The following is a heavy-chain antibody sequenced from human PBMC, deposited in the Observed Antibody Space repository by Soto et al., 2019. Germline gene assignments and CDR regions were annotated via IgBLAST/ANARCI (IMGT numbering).Heavy chain of an antibody. CDR1: GASISGFS. D-gene: IGHD1-26*01. CDR3: VRDGTKTLRDWFDP. J-gene: IGHJ5*02. V-gene: IGHV4-4*07. CDR2: IYATGTT. Sequence: LSLTCTVSGASISGFSWNWIRKSAGKGLEWIGRIYATGTTDYNPSLKSRVMMSVDTSKKQFSLKLRSVTAADTALYYCVRDGTKTLRDWFDPWGQGISVTVSS.